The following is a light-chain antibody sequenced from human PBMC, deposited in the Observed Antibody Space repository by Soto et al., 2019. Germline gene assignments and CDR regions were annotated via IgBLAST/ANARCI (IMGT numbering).Light chain of an antibody. CDR3: SSYAGRNNLV. CDR1: SSDVGGYNS. J-gene: IGLJ2*01. CDR2: EVT. Sequence: QSALTQPPSASGSPGQSVTISCTGTSSDVGGYNSVSWYQQHPGKAPKLMIYEVTKRPSGVPDRFSGSKSGNTASLTVSGLQAEDEGDYSCSSYAGRNNLVFGGGTKVTVL. V-gene: IGLV2-8*01.